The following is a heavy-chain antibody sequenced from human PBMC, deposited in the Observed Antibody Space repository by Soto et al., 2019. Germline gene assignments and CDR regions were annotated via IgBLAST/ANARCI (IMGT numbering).Heavy chain of an antibody. Sequence: QVQLVQSGAEVKKPGASVEVSCKASGYTFTTYYIHWVRHAPGQGLEWIGVINPGGVSTKYAQKFQERVTMTSDTSTSTVYMDLSSLRSEDTAVYFCARGGNGDNVGYWYFDLWGRGTQVTVSP. V-gene: IGHV1-46*01. D-gene: IGHD4-17*01. CDR1: GYTFTTYY. CDR2: INPGGVST. CDR3: ARGGNGDNVGYWYFDL. J-gene: IGHJ2*01.